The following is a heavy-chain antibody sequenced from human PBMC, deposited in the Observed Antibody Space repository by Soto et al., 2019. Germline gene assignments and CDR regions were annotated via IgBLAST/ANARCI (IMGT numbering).Heavy chain of an antibody. CDR3: ARAAPPSDYGDYGYYYYGMDV. Sequence: PSETLSLTCTVSGGSISSGGYYWSWIRQHPGKGLEWIGYIYYSGSTYYNPSLKSRVTISVDTSKNQFSLKLSSVTAADTAVYYCARAAPPSDYGDYGYYYYGMDVWGQGTTVTVS. CDR1: GGSISSGGYY. CDR2: IYYSGST. J-gene: IGHJ6*02. D-gene: IGHD4-17*01. V-gene: IGHV4-31*03.